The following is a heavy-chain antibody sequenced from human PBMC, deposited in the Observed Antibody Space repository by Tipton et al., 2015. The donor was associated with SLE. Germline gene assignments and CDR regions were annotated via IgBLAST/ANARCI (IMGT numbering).Heavy chain of an antibody. V-gene: IGHV4-34*01. D-gene: IGHD3-16*02. J-gene: IGHJ4*02. CDR2: INHSGGT. CDR3: ASRDNDYVWGSYRYTGFDY. Sequence: TLSLTCAVYGGSFSGYYWSWIRQPPGKGLEWIGEINHSGGTNHNPSLKSRVTISVDTSKNQFSLKLSSVTAADTAVYYCASRDNDYVWGSYRYTGFDYWGQGTLVTVSP. CDR1: GGSFSGYY.